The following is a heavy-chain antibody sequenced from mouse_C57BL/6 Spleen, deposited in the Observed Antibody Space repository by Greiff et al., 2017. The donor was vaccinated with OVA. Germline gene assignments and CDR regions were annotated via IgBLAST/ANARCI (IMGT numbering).Heavy chain of an antibody. Sequence: QVQLQQSGAELVKPGASVKLSCKASGYTFTEYTIHWVKQRSGQGLEWIGWFYPGSGSIKYNEKFKDKATLTADKSSSTVYMELSRLTSEDSAVYFCARHEDDYYGSSYGGAWFAYWGQGTLVTVSA. V-gene: IGHV1-62-2*01. CDR2: FYPGSGSI. J-gene: IGHJ3*01. CDR1: GYTFTEYT. D-gene: IGHD1-1*01. CDR3: ARHEDDYYGSSYGGAWFAY.